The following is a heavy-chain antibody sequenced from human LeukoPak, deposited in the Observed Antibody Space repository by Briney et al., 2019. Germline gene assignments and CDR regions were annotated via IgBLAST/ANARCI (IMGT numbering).Heavy chain of an antibody. CDR1: GFTFSSYS. CDR2: ISSSSSTI. V-gene: IGHV3-48*01. CDR3: ARAPSGSYPDAFDI. J-gene: IGHJ3*02. Sequence: PGGSLRLSCAASGFTFSSYSMNWVRQAPGKGLEWVSYISSSSSTIYYADSVKGRFTISRDNAKNSLYLQMNSLRAEDTAVYYCARAPSGSYPDAFDIWGQGTMVTVSS. D-gene: IGHD1-26*01.